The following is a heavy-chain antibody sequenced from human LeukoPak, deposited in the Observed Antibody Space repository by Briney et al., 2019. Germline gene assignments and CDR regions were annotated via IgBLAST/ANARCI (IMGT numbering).Heavy chain of an antibody. V-gene: IGHV4-30-2*01. CDR1: GGSISSGGYS. D-gene: IGHD3-22*01. CDR2: IYHSGST. J-gene: IGHJ4*02. Sequence: SETLSLTCAVSGGSISSGGYSWSWIRQPPGKGLEWIGYIYHSGSTYYNPSLKSRVTISVDRSKNQFSLKLSSVTAADTAVYYCARGRGSGRGYYDSSGYLLTHFDYWGQGTLVTVSS. CDR3: ARGRGSGRGYYDSSGYLLTHFDY.